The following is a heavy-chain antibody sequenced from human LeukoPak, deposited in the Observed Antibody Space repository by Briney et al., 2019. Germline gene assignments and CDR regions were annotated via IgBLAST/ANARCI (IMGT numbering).Heavy chain of an antibody. V-gene: IGHV1-46*01. D-gene: IGHD5-24*01. J-gene: IGHJ4*02. CDR3: ARAIADGYNLYCFDY. CDR2: INPSGGST. CDR1: GYTFTSYY. Sequence: ASVKVSCKASGYTFTSYYMHWVRQAPGQGLEWMGIINPSGGSTSYAQKFQGRVTMTRDTSTSTVYMELSSLRSEDTAVYYCARAIADGYNLYCFDYWGQGTLVTVYS.